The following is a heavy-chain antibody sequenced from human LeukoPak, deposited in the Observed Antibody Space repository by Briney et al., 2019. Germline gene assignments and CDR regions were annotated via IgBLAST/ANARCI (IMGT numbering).Heavy chain of an antibody. J-gene: IGHJ4*02. CDR1: GFTVSSNY. D-gene: IGHD5-12*01. CDR2: IYSGGST. V-gene: IGHV3-53*01. Sequence: GGSLRLSCAASGFTVSSNYMNWVRQAPGKGLEWVSVIYSGGSTYYADSVKGRFTISRDNSKNTLYLQMNSLRAEDTAVYYCARLVATIGLDYWGQGTLVTVSS. CDR3: ARLVATIGLDY.